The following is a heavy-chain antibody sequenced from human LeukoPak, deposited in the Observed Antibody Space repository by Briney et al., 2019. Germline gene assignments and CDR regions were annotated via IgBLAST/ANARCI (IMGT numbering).Heavy chain of an antibody. V-gene: IGHV3-21*01. CDR1: GFTFSSYS. J-gene: IGHJ4*02. Sequence: GGSLRLSCAASGFTFSSYSMNWVRQAPGKGLEWVSSISSSSSYIYYADSVKGRFTISRDNAKNSLYLQMNSLRAEDTAVYYCARDRIGAAGTPDYWGQGTLVTVSS. CDR2: ISSSSSYI. D-gene: IGHD6-13*01. CDR3: ARDRIGAAGTPDY.